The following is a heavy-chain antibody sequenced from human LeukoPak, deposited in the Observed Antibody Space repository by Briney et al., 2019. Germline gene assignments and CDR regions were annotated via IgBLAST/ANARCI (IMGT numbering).Heavy chain of an antibody. CDR1: GYSISSGYY. V-gene: IGHV4-38-2*02. J-gene: IGHJ4*02. D-gene: IGHD3-22*01. CDR3: ARDSPTYYYDSSGYPKPPLDY. CDR2: IYHSGST. Sequence: PSETLSLTCTVSGYSISSGYYWGWIRQPPGKGLEWIGSIYHSGSTYYNPSLKSRVTISVDTSKNQFSLKLSSVTAADTAVYYCARDSPTYYYDSSGYPKPPLDYWGQGTLVTVSS.